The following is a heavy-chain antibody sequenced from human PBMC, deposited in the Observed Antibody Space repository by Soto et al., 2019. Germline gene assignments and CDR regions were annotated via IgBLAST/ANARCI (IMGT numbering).Heavy chain of an antibody. V-gene: IGHV1-8*01. CDR3: ARGPGSGGRIRPLSY. CDR2: LNPTSGNT. D-gene: IGHD2-15*01. J-gene: IGHJ4*02. CDR1: GYTFTSND. Sequence: QVQLVQSGAEVKKPGASVKVSCKASGYTFTSNDFTWWRQATGKGLEGRGWLNPTSGNTGYAQRFQGRVTMTRNTSISTAYMELSSLRSEDTAVYYCARGPGSGGRIRPLSYWGQGTLVTVSS.